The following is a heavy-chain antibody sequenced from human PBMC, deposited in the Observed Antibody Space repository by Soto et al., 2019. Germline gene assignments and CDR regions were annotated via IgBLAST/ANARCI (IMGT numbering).Heavy chain of an antibody. J-gene: IGHJ4*02. V-gene: IGHV3-21*01. CDR2: ISSSSSYI. CDR3: SRGGWGSYYTPCFGY. CDR1: GFTFSSYS. D-gene: IGHD3-10*01. Sequence: GGSLRLSCAASGFTFSSYSMNWVRQAPGKGLEWVSSISSSSSYIYYADSVKGRFTISRDNAKNSLYLQMNSLRAEDTAVYYCSRGGWGSYYTPCFGYWGQGTLVTVSS.